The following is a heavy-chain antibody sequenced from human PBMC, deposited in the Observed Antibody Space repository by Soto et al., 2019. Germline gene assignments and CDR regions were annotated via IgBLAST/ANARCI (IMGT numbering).Heavy chain of an antibody. CDR2: MNPNSGNT. Sequence: ASVKVSCKASGYTFTSYDINWVRQATGQGLEWMGWMNPNSGNTGYAQKFQGRVTMTRNTSISTAYMELSSLRSEDTAVYYCARKSELRYCDWLQSRSYYYYGMDVWGQGTTVTDPS. CDR3: ARKSELRYCDWLQSRSYYYYGMDV. V-gene: IGHV1-8*01. J-gene: IGHJ6*01. D-gene: IGHD3-9*01. CDR1: GYTFTSYD.